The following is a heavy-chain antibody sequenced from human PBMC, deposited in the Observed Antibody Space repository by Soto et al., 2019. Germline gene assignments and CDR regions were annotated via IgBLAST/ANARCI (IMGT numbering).Heavy chain of an antibody. CDR3: ARDGTVGAVDY. CDR2: IWYDGSNK. V-gene: IGHV3-33*01. J-gene: IGHJ4*02. Sequence: VQLVESGGGVVQPGRSLRLSCAASGFIFSSYGMHWVRQAPGKGLEWVAIIWYDGSNKYYADSVKGRFTISRDNSKNTLYLQMNSLRAEDTAVYYCARDGTVGAVDYRGQGSLVTVSS. CDR1: GFIFSSYG. D-gene: IGHD1-26*01.